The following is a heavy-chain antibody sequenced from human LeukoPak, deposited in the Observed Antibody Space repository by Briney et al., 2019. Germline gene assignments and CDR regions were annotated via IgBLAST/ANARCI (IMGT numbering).Heavy chain of an antibody. CDR3: ARDLHYYDSSGYSH. J-gene: IGHJ4*02. Sequence: GGSLRLSCAASGFTFSSYELSWVRQAPGKGLEWVANIKQDGSEKYYVDSVKGRFTISRDNAKNSLYLQMNSLRAEDTAVYYCARDLHYYDSSGYSHWGQGTLVTVSS. V-gene: IGHV3-7*01. CDR2: IKQDGSEK. D-gene: IGHD3-22*01. CDR1: GFTFSSYE.